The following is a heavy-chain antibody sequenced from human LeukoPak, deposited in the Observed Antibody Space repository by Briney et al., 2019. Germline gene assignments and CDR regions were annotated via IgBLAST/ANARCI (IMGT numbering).Heavy chain of an antibody. CDR2: IRDSGEA. J-gene: IGHJ5*02. CDR3: ARDRAANQDWVEFDP. D-gene: IGHD3/OR15-3a*01. CDR1: GFIDSDYY. V-gene: IGHV3-66*03. Sequence: PGGSLRLSCAVSGFIDSDYYMSWVRQAPGKGLEWVGLIRDSGEAFYADFARGRFAISRDESENTLYLQMNSLRVEDTAVYFCARDRAANQDWVEFDPWGQGTPVIVSS.